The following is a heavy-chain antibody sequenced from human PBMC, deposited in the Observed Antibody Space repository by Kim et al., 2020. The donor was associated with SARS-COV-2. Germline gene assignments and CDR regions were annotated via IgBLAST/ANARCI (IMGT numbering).Heavy chain of an antibody. CDR3: SREQYSSGWSTRFGY. V-gene: IGHV4-34*01. CDR1: GGSFSGYY. Sequence: SETLSLTCAVYGGSFSGYYWSWIRQPPGKGLEWIGEINHSGSTNYNPSLKSRVTISVDTSKNQFSLKLSSVTAADTAVYYCSREQYSSGWSTRFGYWGQG. D-gene: IGHD6-19*01. CDR2: INHSGST. J-gene: IGHJ4*02.